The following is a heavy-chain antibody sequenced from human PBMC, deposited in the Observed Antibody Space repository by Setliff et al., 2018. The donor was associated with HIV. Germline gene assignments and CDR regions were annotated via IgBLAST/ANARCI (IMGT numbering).Heavy chain of an antibody. CDR3: AREAGIQLWLWKDYYYYYMDV. Sequence: SETLSLTCIVSGGSISSSSYYWGWIRQPPGKGLEWLGSMPYSGSTYYNPSLKSRVTISVDTSKNQFSLKLTSVSAADTAVYYCAREAGIQLWLWKDYYYYYMDVWGKGTTVTVSS. CDR2: MPYSGST. CDR1: GGSISSSSYY. V-gene: IGHV4-39*02. D-gene: IGHD5-18*01. J-gene: IGHJ6*03.